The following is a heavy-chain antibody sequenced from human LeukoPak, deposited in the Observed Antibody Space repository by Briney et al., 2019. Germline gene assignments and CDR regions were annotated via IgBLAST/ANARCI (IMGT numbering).Heavy chain of an antibody. Sequence: SGGSLRLSCAASGFTLSSLAMHWVHQAPGKGLEWVSSSGTRSGTKYYADSVMGRFTISRDSAMNSVSLQINSLGAEDTAVYYCLLQMTYGELSDPDFRGQGTLVTVSS. D-gene: IGHD3-16*02. CDR1: GFTLSSLA. CDR2: SGTRSGTK. J-gene: IGHJ4*02. V-gene: IGHV3-21*01. CDR3: LLQMTYGELSDPDF.